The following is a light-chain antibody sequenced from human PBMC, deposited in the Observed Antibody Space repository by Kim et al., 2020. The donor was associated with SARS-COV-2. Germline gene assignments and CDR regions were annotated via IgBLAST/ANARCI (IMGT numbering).Light chain of an antibody. V-gene: IGKV1-5*03. CDR1: QSISPW. CDR3: QHYNTESPIS. CDR2: KAS. J-gene: IGKJ2*03. Sequence: DIQMTQFPPTLSASVGDRVTITCWASQSISPWLAWYQQKPGKAPKLLIYKASTLESGVPSRFSGSGSRTEFTLTISSLQPDDFATYYCQHYNTESPISFGQGTKLEI.